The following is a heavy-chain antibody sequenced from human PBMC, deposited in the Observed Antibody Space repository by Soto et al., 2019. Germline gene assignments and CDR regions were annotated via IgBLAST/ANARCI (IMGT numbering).Heavy chain of an antibody. D-gene: IGHD6-13*01. Sequence: QVQLVESGGGVVQPGRSLRLSCAASGFTFSSYATHWVRQAPGKGLEWVAVISYDGSNKYYADSVKGRFTISRDNSKNTLYLQMNSLRAEDTAVYYCARDPVKSSLGYYGMDVWGQGTTVTVSS. J-gene: IGHJ6*02. V-gene: IGHV3-30-3*01. CDR3: ARDPVKSSLGYYGMDV. CDR2: ISYDGSNK. CDR1: GFTFSSYA.